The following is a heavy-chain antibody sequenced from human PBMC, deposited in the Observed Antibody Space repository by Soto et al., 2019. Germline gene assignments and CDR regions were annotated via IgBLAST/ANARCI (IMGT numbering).Heavy chain of an antibody. V-gene: IGHV2-5*02. J-gene: IGHJ6*02. CDR1: GFSLSTGGLG. CDR3: VHSRCGGDCLRSYSSHYYYGMDV. CDR2: IYWDDDK. Sequence: QITLKESGPTLVKPTQTLTLTCTFSGFSLSTGGLGVGWIRQPPGEALEWLALIYWDDDKRYSPSLRSRLTITKDTSKNPLVLIMTNMDPVDTATYYCVHSRCGGDCLRSYSSHYYYGMDVWGQGTTVTVSS. D-gene: IGHD2-21*02.